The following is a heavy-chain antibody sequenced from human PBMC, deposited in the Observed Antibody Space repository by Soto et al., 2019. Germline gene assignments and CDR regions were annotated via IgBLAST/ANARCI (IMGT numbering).Heavy chain of an antibody. CDR1: GYTFTNYG. CDR2: ISTNTGHT. CDR3: AREKYRQVDH. D-gene: IGHD3-16*02. V-gene: IGHV1-18*04. J-gene: IGHJ5*02. Sequence: QVQLVQSGAEVKKPGASVKVSCKASGYTFTNYGISWVRQAPGQGLEWMGWISTNTGHTDYARNLRGRVTMTTDASTTTAYMELRSLTSDDTAIYFCAREKYRQVDHWGQGTLVTVSS.